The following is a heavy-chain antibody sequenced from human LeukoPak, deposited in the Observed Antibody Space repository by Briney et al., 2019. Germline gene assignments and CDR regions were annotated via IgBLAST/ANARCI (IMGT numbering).Heavy chain of an antibody. J-gene: IGHJ5*02. D-gene: IGHD2-2*01. V-gene: IGHV3-23*01. CDR2: ISDSGGST. CDR3: ANSRVISGDP. CDR1: GFTFSSYA. Sequence: PRGSLRLSCAASGFTFSSYALSWVRQAPGKGLEWVSAISDSGGSTYYADSVKGRFTISRDNSKNTLYLQMNSLRAEDTAVYYCANSRVISGDPWGQGTLVTVSS.